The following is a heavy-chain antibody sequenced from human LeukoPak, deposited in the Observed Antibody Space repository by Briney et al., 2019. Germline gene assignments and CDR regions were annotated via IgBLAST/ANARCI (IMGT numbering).Heavy chain of an antibody. V-gene: IGHV3-7*01. Sequence: PGGSLRLSCAASGFTFTTYWMGWVRQAPGKGLEGVANINQDGSEKYYVDSVKGRFTISRDNAKNSLYLQMNSLRAEDTAMYYCARPLMYYYGSETYFWFDPWGQGTLVTVSS. CDR3: ARPLMYYYGSETYFWFDP. CDR2: INQDGSEK. CDR1: GFTFTTYW. D-gene: IGHD3-10*01. J-gene: IGHJ5*02.